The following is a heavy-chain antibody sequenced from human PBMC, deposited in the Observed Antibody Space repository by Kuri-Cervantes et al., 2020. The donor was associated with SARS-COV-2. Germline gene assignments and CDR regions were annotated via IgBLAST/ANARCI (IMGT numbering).Heavy chain of an antibody. CDR1: GGSISSHY. Sequence: SETLSLTCTVSGGSISSHYWSWIRQPPGKGLEWIGYIYYSGSTHYNPSLKSRVTISVDTSKNQFSLKLSSVTAADTAVYYCARDLGGSNYGGGDYWGQGTLVTVSS. J-gene: IGHJ4*02. V-gene: IGHV4-59*11. CDR3: ARDLGGSNYGGGDY. D-gene: IGHD4-23*01. CDR2: IYYSGST.